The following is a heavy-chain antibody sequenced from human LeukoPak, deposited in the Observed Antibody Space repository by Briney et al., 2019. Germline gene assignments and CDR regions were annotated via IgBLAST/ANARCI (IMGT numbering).Heavy chain of an antibody. CDR2: INPTSGGR. V-gene: IGHV1-2*02. CDR3: ARGPYDSSGHQDY. J-gene: IGHJ4*02. CDR1: GYTFSDYY. D-gene: IGHD3-22*01. Sequence: ASVKVSFKASGYTFSDYYMHWVRQAPGQGLEWMGWINPTSGGRRYTQKFQGRVTMTGDMSIATVYMEPSTLTYDDTAVYYCARGPYDSSGHQDYWGQGTLVTVSS.